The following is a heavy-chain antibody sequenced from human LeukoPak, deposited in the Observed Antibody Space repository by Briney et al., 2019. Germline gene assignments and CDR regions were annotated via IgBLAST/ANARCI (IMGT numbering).Heavy chain of an antibody. Sequence: GGSLRLSCAASGFTFSSYGMHWVRQAPGKGLEWVAVIWYDGSNKYYADSVKGRFTISRDNSKNTLYLQMNSLRAEDTAVYYCARDATPSQYYDYVWGSYRYVWWGQGTLVTVSS. D-gene: IGHD3-16*02. CDR2: IWYDGSNK. CDR1: GFTFSSYG. V-gene: IGHV3-33*01. CDR3: ARDATPSQYYDYVWGSYRYVW. J-gene: IGHJ4*02.